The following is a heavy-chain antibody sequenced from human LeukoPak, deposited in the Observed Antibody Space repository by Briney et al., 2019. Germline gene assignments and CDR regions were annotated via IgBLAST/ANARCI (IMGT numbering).Heavy chain of an antibody. D-gene: IGHD1-7*01. Sequence: SETLSLTCAVYGGSFSGYYWSWIRQPPGKGLEWIGEINHSGSTNYNPSLKSRVTISVDTSKNQFSLKLSSVTAADTAVYYCARAEYAGTTAYWGQGTLVTVSS. CDR1: GGSFSGYY. J-gene: IGHJ4*02. V-gene: IGHV4-34*01. CDR3: ARAEYAGTTAY. CDR2: INHSGST.